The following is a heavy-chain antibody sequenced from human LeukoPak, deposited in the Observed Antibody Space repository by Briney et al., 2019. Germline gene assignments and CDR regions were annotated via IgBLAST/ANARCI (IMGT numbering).Heavy chain of an antibody. CDR1: GYTFTGYY. J-gene: IGHJ3*02. CDR3: ARGWGSGSYYKDDAFDI. D-gene: IGHD3-10*01. CDR2: INPNSGGT. Sequence: ASVKVSCKASGYTFTGYYMHWVRQAPGQGLEWMGWINPNSGGTNYAQKFQGRVTMTRDTSISTAYMELSRLRSDDTAVYYCARGWGSGSYYKDDAFDIWGQGTMATVSS. V-gene: IGHV1-2*02.